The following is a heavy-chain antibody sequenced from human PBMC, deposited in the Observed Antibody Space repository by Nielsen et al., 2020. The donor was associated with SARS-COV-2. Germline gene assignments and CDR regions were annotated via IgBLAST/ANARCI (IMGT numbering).Heavy chain of an antibody. Sequence: SETLSLTCAVSGGSISSGGYSWSWIRQPPGKGLEWIGYIYHSGTTYYNPSLKSRVTISVDRSKNQFSLKLNSVTAADTAVYYCARESYSRSLDYWGQGTLVTVSS. CDR3: ARESYSRSLDY. CDR1: GGSISSGGYS. CDR2: IYHSGTT. V-gene: IGHV4-30-2*01. J-gene: IGHJ4*02. D-gene: IGHD2-15*01.